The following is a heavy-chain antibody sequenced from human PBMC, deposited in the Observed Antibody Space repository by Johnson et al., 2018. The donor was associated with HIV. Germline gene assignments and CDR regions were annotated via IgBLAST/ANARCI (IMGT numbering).Heavy chain of an antibody. CDR1: GFTFDDYA. V-gene: IGHV3-9*01. D-gene: IGHD1-1*01. J-gene: IGHJ3*01. CDR2: ISWNSDNI. CDR3: AKDRVRYTSDVDAFDL. Sequence: VQLVESGGGLVQPGRSLRLSCAPSGFTFDDYAMHWVRQAPGKGLEWVSGISWNSDNIAYADSVRGRFTISRDNAENSLYLQMNSLRAEDTALYSCAKDRVRYTSDVDAFDLWGQGTMVTVSS.